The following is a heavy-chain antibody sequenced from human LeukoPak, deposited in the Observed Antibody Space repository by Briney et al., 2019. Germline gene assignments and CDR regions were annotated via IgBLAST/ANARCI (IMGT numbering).Heavy chain of an antibody. V-gene: IGHV3-13*01. CDR1: GFTFSSYD. Sequence: GGSLRLSCAASGFTFSSYDMHWVRQATGKGLEWVSAIGTAGDTYYPGSVKGRFTISRDNAKSSLYLQMNSLSAGDTAVYYCARALTVAGSSYYFDYWGQGTLVTVSS. J-gene: IGHJ4*02. CDR3: ARALTVAGSSYYFDY. D-gene: IGHD6-19*01. CDR2: IGTAGDT.